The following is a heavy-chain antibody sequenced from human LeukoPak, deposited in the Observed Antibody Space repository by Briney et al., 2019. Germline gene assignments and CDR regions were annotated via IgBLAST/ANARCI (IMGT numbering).Heavy chain of an antibody. D-gene: IGHD3-22*01. CDR1: GFTFNNYC. CDR3: AKAREYHDSSGHIDF. J-gene: IGHJ4*02. V-gene: IGHV3-23*01. CDR2: ISSSGRST. Sequence: GGSLRLSCAASGFTFNNYCITWVRQAPGKGLEWVAFISSSGRSTYYADSVKGRFTISRDNSKNTLYLQLNSLTAADTAAYYCAKAREYHDSSGHIDFWGQGTLVTVSS.